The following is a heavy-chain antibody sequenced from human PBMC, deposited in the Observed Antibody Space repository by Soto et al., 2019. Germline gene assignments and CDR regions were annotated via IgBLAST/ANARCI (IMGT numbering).Heavy chain of an antibody. CDR3: ARDWVIYCGGDCYSVYFDY. V-gene: IGHV3-30-3*01. J-gene: IGHJ4*02. CDR1: GFTFSSYA. D-gene: IGHD2-21*02. Sequence: GGSLRLSCAASGFTFSSYAMHWVRQAPGKGLEWVAVISYDGSNKYYADSVKGRFTISRDNSKNTLYLQMNSLRAEDTAVYYCARDWVIYCGGDCYSVYFDYWGQGTLVTVSS. CDR2: ISYDGSNK.